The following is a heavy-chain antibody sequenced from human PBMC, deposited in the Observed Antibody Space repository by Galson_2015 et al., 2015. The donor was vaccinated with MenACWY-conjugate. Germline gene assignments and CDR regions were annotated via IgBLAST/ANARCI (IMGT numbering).Heavy chain of an antibody. Sequence: SLRLSCAASGFTFSNSAMSWVRQAPGKGLEWVSGISDNGGSTHHADSVKGRFTISRDNSKNTLYLQMNGLRDEDTAVYYCAKKRVAVTGSYYFGYWGQGTLVTVSS. V-gene: IGHV3-23*01. CDR1: GFTFSNSA. D-gene: IGHD6-19*01. J-gene: IGHJ4*02. CDR2: ISDNGGST. CDR3: AKKRVAVTGSYYFGY.